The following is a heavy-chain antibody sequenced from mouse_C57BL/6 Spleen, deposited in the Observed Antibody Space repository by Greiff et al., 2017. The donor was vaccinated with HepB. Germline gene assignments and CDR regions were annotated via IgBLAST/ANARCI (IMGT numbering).Heavy chain of an antibody. J-gene: IGHJ4*01. V-gene: IGHV1-64*01. D-gene: IGHD1-1*01. CDR2: IHPNSGST. Sequence: QVQLQQPGAELVKPGASVKLSCKASGYTFTSYWMHWVKQRPGQGLEWIGMIHPNSGSTNYNEKFKSKATLTVDKSSSTAYMQLSSLTSEDSAVYYCARSRGITTVVAPYYAMDYWGQGTSVTVSS. CDR3: ARSRGITTVVAPYYAMDY. CDR1: GYTFTSYW.